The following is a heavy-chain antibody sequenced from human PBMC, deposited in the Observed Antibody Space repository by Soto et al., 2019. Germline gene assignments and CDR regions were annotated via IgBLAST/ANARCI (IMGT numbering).Heavy chain of an antibody. CDR2: IGSSSSYK. CDR3: ARRIATHRVPDY. J-gene: IGHJ4*02. V-gene: IGHV3-21*01. D-gene: IGHD2-21*01. Sequence: EVQLVESGGGLVKSGGSLRLSCAASGFTLSSYGMNWVRQAPGKGLECVSSIGSSSSYKYYADSVKGRFTISRDNAKNSLYLQMNSLRAEDTAVYYCARRIATHRVPDYWGQGTLVTVSS. CDR1: GFTLSSYG.